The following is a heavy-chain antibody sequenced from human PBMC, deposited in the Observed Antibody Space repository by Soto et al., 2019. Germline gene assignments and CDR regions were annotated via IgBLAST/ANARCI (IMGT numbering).Heavy chain of an antibody. J-gene: IGHJ3*01. CDR1: GFTFDYYW. D-gene: IGHD4-4*01. CDR3: ARGNLGGFDL. CDR2: IQNDGSRT. V-gene: IGHV3-74*01. Sequence: EVQLVESEGGLVQRGGSLRLSCAASGFTFDYYWMHWVRQAPGQGLVWVAHIQNDGSRTTYADSVKGRFTISRDNAKSSKYLQMNSLGAEDAAVYYCARGNLGGFDLWGQGTTVTVSS.